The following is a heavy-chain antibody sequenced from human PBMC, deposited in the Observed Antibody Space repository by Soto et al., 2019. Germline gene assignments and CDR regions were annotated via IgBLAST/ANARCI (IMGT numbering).Heavy chain of an antibody. CDR1: GYTFTSYA. D-gene: IGHD3-9*01. CDR3: SKADILTGCLDY. V-gene: IGHV1-3*01. CDR2: INAGNGNT. J-gene: IGHJ4*02. Sequence: ASVKVSCKTSGYTFTSYAMHWVRQAPGQRLEWMGWINAGNGNTKYSQKFQGRVTFTRDTSASTAYMELSGLRSEDTALYYCSKADILTGCLDYWGQGTLVTVSS.